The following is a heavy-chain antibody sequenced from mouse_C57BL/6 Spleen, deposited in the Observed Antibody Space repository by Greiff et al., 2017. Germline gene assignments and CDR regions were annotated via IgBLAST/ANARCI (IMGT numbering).Heavy chain of an antibody. J-gene: IGHJ1*03. CDR3: TGGYYGSSNWYFDV. V-gene: IGHV6-3*01. CDR1: GFTFSNYW. CDR2: IRLKSDNYAT. D-gene: IGHD1-1*01. Sequence: EVMLVESGGGLVQPGGSMKLSCVASGFTFSNYWMNWVRQSPEKGLEWVAQIRLKSDNYATHYAESVKGRFTIPRDDSKSSVYLQMNNLRAEDTGIYYCTGGYYGSSNWYFDVWGTGTTVTVSS.